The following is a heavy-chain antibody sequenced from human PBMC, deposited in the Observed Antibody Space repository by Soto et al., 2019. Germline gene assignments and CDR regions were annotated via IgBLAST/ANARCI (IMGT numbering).Heavy chain of an antibody. J-gene: IGHJ6*02. Sequence: EVQLVESGGALASRGGPLRLPCAASGFNLNSYTINWVPQPPGRRREWLSSISSSGYIFSTDSVRGRFTISRDNAKNSVYLQINSLRAEDTAVYFCARDCSGGSCYPGMDVWGQGTTVTVSS. D-gene: IGHD2-15*01. CDR2: ISSSGYI. CDR1: GFNLNSYT. CDR3: ARDCSGGSCYPGMDV. V-gene: IGHV3-21*01.